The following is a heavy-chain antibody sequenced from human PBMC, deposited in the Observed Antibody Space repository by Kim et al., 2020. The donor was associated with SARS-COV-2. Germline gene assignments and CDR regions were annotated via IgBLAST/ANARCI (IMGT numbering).Heavy chain of an antibody. CDR1: GFPFSKYG. Sequence: GGSLRLSCTASGFPFSKYGMHWVRQAPGRGLEWVAVIWNDGSNEYYGRSVKGRFTISRDNSRDTLFLQMNNLRADDTAVYYCARDDYYESTGYYSGPNYWGQGTLVTVSS. CDR3: ARDDYYESTGYYSGPNY. CDR2: IWNDGSNE. J-gene: IGHJ4*02. V-gene: IGHV3-33*01. D-gene: IGHD3-22*01.